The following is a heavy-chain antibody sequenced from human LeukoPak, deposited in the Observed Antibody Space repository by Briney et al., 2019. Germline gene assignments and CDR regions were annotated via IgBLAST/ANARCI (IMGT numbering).Heavy chain of an antibody. J-gene: IGHJ4*02. Sequence: GGSLRLSCAASGFTFSDYYMSWIRQASGKGLEWVSYISSSGSTIYYADSVKGRFTISRDNSKNTLYLQMNSLRAEDTAVYYCAKDKATDYYWGQGTLVTVSS. V-gene: IGHV3-11*01. CDR1: GFTFSDYY. CDR2: ISSSGSTI. D-gene: IGHD5-12*01. CDR3: AKDKATDYY.